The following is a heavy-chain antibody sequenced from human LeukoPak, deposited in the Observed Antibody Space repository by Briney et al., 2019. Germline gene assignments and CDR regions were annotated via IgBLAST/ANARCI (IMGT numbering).Heavy chain of an antibody. CDR1: GYTFTSYG. D-gene: IGHD2-21*02. V-gene: IGHV1-18*01. CDR3: AREGRYCGGDCSFWRSSPTFDY. J-gene: IGHJ4*02. Sequence: ASVKVSCKASGYTFTSYGISWVRQAPGQGLEWMGWISAYNGNTNYAQKLQGRVTMTTDTSTSTAYMELRSLRSDDTAVYYCAREGRYCGGDCSFWRSSPTFDYWGQGTLVTVSS. CDR2: ISAYNGNT.